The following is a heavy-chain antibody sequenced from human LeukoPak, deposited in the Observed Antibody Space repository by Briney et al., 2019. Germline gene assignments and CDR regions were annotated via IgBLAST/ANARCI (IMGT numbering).Heavy chain of an antibody. Sequence: GGSLRLSCADSGFTFNTYWMSWVRQAPGKGLEWVANIKQDGSEKYYVDSVKGRFTISRDNAKNSLYLQMNSLRAEDTAVYYCARGHKGFYSNFWFDPWGQETLVTVSS. CDR1: GFTFNTYW. V-gene: IGHV3-7*01. D-gene: IGHD4-11*01. J-gene: IGHJ5*02. CDR3: ARGHKGFYSNFWFDP. CDR2: IKQDGSEK.